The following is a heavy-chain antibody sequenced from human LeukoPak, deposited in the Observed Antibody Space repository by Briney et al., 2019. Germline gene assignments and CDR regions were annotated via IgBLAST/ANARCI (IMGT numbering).Heavy chain of an antibody. V-gene: IGHV3-33*08. CDR3: ARDLYADYVWGSFDY. D-gene: IGHD3-16*01. CDR1: GFSLRDAW. Sequence: GGSLRLSCAVSGFSLRDAWMNWVRQAPGKGLEWVAVIWYDGSNKYYADSVKGRFTISRDNSKNTLYLQMNSLRVEDTAVYYCARDLYADYVWGSFDYWGQGTLVTVSS. CDR2: IWYDGSNK. J-gene: IGHJ4*02.